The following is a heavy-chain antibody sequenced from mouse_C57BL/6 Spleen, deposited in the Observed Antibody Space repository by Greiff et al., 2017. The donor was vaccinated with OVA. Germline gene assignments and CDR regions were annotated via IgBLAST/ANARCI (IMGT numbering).Heavy chain of an antibody. J-gene: IGHJ3*01. CDR2: IDPNSGGT. D-gene: IGHD2-4*01. Sequence: VKLQESGAELVKPGASVKLSCKASGYTFTSYWMHWVKQRPGRGLEWIGRIDPNSGGTKYNEKFKSKATLTVDKPSSTAYMQLSSLTSEDSAVYYCARDYDYDAWFAYWGQGTLVTVSA. CDR3: ARDYDYDAWFAY. CDR1: GYTFTSYW. V-gene: IGHV1-72*01.